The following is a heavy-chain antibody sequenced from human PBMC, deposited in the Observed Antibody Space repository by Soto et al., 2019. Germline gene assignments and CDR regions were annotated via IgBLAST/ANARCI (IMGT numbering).Heavy chain of an antibody. J-gene: IGHJ4*02. D-gene: IGHD2-15*01. CDR1: GFTVSSNY. V-gene: IGHV3-66*01. Sequence: GGFMRLSCAASGFTVSSNYMNWVRQAPGKGLEWVSVIYSGGSTYYADSVKGRFTISRDNSKNTLYLQMNSLRAEDTAVYSCVREGYAFDYWGQGTLVTVSS. CDR2: IYSGGST. CDR3: VREGYAFDY.